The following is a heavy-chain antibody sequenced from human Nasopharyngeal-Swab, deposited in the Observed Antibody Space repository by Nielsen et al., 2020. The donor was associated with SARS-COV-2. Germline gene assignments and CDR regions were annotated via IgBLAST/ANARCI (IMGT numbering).Heavy chain of an antibody. V-gene: IGHV4-59*13. D-gene: IGHD6-13*01. J-gene: IGHJ6*02. Sequence: SETLSITCTVAFGSISRYYGSWIQQPPGEAMEWIRYIYYRGSTNYNHSLKSRVTISVVTSKNHLYMALSSVTAADTSVYYCSGRLAAAGTIFFYYYGIDVWGQGTTVTVSS. CDR3: SGRLAAAGTIFFYYYGIDV. CDR1: FGSISRYY. CDR2: IYYRGST.